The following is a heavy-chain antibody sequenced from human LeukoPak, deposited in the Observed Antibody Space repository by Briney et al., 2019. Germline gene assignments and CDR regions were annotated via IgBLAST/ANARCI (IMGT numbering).Heavy chain of an antibody. CDR1: GFTFSDYY. J-gene: IGHJ4*02. CDR2: ISSSGSTI. CDR3: ARAPRIAAAGSFDY. Sequence: GGSLRLSSAASGFTFSDYYMSWIRQAPGKGLEWVSYISSSGSTIYYADSVKGRLTMSRDNEKNSLYLQMNSLRAEDTGVYYCARAPRIAAAGSFDYWGQGTLVTVSS. D-gene: IGHD6-13*01. V-gene: IGHV3-11*01.